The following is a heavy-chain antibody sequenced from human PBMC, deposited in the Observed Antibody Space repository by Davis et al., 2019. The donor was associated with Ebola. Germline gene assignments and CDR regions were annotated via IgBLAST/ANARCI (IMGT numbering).Heavy chain of an antibody. CDR2: ISDSGDST. CDR1: GFTFGSYA. CDR3: AKESQWLDYFDY. J-gene: IGHJ4*02. D-gene: IGHD6-19*01. V-gene: IGHV3-23*01. Sequence: GESLKISCAASGFTFGSYAMSWVRQAPVKGLEWVSAISDSGDSTYYADSVKGRFTISRDISKNTLYLQMNSLRAEDTAVYYCAKESQWLDYFDYWGQGTLVTVSS.